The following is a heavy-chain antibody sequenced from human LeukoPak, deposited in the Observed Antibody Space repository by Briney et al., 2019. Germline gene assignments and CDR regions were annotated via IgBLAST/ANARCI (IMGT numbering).Heavy chain of an antibody. CDR3: ARESYYGSGTYFNFDY. Sequence: GGSLRLSCAASGFTFSDYYMSWTRQAPGKGLEWVSYISNSGGATNYGDSVRGRFTISRDNSKNSLYLEMNSLRAEDTAIYYCARESYYGSGTYFNFDYWGQGILVTVSS. V-gene: IGHV3-11*01. CDR2: ISNSGGAT. D-gene: IGHD3-10*01. J-gene: IGHJ4*02. CDR1: GFTFSDYY.